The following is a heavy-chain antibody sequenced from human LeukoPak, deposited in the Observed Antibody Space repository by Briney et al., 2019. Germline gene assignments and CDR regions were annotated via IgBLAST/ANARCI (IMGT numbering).Heavy chain of an antibody. J-gene: IGHJ4*02. CDR1: GYSFPSYW. D-gene: IGHD5-18*01. CDR2: IYPGDSDT. V-gene: IGHV5-51*01. Sequence: GESLKISCKGSGYSFPSYWIGWVRQMSGKGLEWMGIIYPGDSDTRYSPSFQGQVTISADKSISTAYLQWSSLKASDTAMYYCARHYSYGSNPVDYWGQGTLVTVSS. CDR3: ARHYSYGSNPVDY.